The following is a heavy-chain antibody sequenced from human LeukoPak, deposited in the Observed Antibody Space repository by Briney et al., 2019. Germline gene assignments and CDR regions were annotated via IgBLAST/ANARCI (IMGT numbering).Heavy chain of an antibody. CDR3: ARVGSSGWYRGRNWFDP. D-gene: IGHD6-19*01. CDR2: IYYSGST. Sequence: SETLSLTCTVSGGSISSHYWSWIRQPPGKGLEWIGNIYYSGSTNYNPSLKSRVTISVDTSKNQFSLKLSSVTAADTAVYYCARVGSSGWYRGRNWFDPWGQGTLVTVSS. J-gene: IGHJ5*02. CDR1: GGSISSHY. V-gene: IGHV4-59*11.